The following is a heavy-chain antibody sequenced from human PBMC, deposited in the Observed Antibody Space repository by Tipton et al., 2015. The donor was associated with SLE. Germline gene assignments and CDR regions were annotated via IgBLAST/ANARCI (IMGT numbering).Heavy chain of an antibody. CDR2: SHYGGST. J-gene: IGHJ3*01. CDR3: ARCQVPDISGAFDV. Sequence: TLSLTCTVSGGSISGFYWSWIRQPPGKGLEWIGYSHYGGSTNYNPSLNSRVTISVDPSRNQFSLSLTSVTAADTAVYYCARCQVPDISGAFDVWGQGITVTVSS. CDR1: GGSISGFY. V-gene: IGHV4-59*08. D-gene: IGHD3-22*01.